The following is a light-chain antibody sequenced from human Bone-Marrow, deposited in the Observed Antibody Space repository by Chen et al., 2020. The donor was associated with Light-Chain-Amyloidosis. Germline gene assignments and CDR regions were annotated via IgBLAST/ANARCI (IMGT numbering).Light chain of an antibody. CDR2: RDT. J-gene: IGLJ2*01. CDR3: QSADSSGTYEVI. CDR1: DLPTQY. V-gene: IGLV3-25*03. Sequence: SYDLTQPPSVSVTPGQTPRITCSGDDLPTQYAYWYQQKPGQPPVLVIHRDTERPSGISERFSGSSSGTTATLTISGVQAEDEADYHCQSADSSGTYEVIFGGGTKLTVL.